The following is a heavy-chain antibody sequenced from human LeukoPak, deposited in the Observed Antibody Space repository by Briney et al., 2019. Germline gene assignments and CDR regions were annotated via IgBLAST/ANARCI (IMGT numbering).Heavy chain of an antibody. J-gene: IGHJ3*02. V-gene: IGHV3-13*01. Sequence: GGSLRLSCAASGFTFSSYDMHWVRQATGKGLEWVSAIGTAGDTYYPGSVKGRFTISRENAKNSLYLQMNSLRAGDTAVYYCARVNYYDSSDGAFDIWSQGTMVTVSS. CDR3: ARVNYYDSSDGAFDI. CDR2: IGTAGDT. CDR1: GFTFSSYD. D-gene: IGHD3-22*01.